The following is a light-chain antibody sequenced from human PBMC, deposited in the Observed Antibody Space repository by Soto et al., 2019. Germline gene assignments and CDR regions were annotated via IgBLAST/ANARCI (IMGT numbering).Light chain of an antibody. J-gene: IGKJ4*01. Sequence: DIRLKKSPSFLSAKVGDRVTITCRASQGISSYLAWYQQKPGKAPKLLIYAASTLQSGVPSRFSGSGSGTDFTLTLIILQPEDVATYYCQKYDHAPLTFCGVTNVDVK. CDR1: QGISSY. CDR2: AAS. CDR3: QKYDHAPLT. V-gene: IGKV1-9*01.